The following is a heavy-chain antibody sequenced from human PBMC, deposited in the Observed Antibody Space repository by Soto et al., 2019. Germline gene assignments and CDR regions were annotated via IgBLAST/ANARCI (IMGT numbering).Heavy chain of an antibody. V-gene: IGHV6-1*01. Sequence: QTLSLTCAISGDSVSSYSAAWNWIRQSPSGGLEWLGRTYYRSRFCSDYAESVKSRIIINPDTSKNQFSLQLKSVTPEDTAVYYCVRDRYSSSGWFDPWGQGTPVTVSS. CDR3: VRDRYSSSGWFDP. D-gene: IGHD3-10*01. CDR2: TYYRSRFCS. CDR1: GDSVSSYSAA. J-gene: IGHJ5*02.